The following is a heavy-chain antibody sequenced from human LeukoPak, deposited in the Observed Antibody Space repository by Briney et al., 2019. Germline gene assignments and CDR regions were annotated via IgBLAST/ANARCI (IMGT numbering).Heavy chain of an antibody. CDR3: ARDWAPTGDSPPHDAFDI. CDR1: GFTFSSYS. CDR2: ISSSSSTI. Sequence: PGGSLRLSCAASGFTFSSYSMNWVRQAPGKGLEWVSYISSSSSTIYYADSVKGRFTISRDNAKNSLYLQMNSLRAEDTAVYYCARDWAPTGDSPPHDAFDIWGQGTMVTVSS. V-gene: IGHV3-48*01. J-gene: IGHJ3*02. D-gene: IGHD7-27*01.